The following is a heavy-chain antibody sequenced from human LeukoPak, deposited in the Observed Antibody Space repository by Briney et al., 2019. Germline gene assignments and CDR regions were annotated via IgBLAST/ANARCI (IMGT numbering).Heavy chain of an antibody. Sequence: GGSLRLSCAASGFTFSDFWMHWVRQAPGKGLVWVSRINSGGTVTNYADSVKGRFTISRDNAKNSLYLQMNSLRAEDTAVYYCARAGGGRYYYYHMDVWGKGTTVTVSS. J-gene: IGHJ6*03. D-gene: IGHD3-16*01. V-gene: IGHV3-74*01. CDR3: ARAGGGRYYYYHMDV. CDR1: GFTFSDFW. CDR2: INSGGTVT.